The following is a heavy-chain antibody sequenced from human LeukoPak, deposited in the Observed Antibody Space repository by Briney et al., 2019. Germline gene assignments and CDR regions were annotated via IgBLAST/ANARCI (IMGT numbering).Heavy chain of an antibody. V-gene: IGHV3-30*18. Sequence: PGGSLRLSCAASGFTFSSYGMHWVRQAPGKGLEWVAVISYDGSNTYYSDSVKGRFTISRDNSKNMLYLQMNRLRPEDTGVYYCAKVIQLWVYYYYYGMDVWGQGTTVTVSS. J-gene: IGHJ6*02. D-gene: IGHD1-1*01. CDR3: AKVIQLWVYYYYYGMDV. CDR1: GFTFSSYG. CDR2: ISYDGSNT.